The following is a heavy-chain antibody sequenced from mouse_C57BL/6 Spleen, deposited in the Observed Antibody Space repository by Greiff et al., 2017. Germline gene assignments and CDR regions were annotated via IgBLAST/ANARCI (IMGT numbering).Heavy chain of an antibody. Sequence: QVHVKQSGAELAKPGASVKLSCKASGYTFTSYWMHWVKQRPGQGLEWIGYINPSSGYTKYNQKFKDKATLTADKSSSTAYMQLSSLTYEDSAVYYCAKAGWTYARDYWGQGTSVTVSS. D-gene: IGHD2-3*01. V-gene: IGHV1-7*01. CDR3: AKAGWTYARDY. J-gene: IGHJ4*01. CDR2: INPSSGYT. CDR1: GYTFTSYW.